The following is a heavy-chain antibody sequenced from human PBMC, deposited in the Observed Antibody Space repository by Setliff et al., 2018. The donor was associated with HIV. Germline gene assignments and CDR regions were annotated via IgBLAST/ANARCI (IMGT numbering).Heavy chain of an antibody. J-gene: IGHJ3*02. V-gene: IGHV4-34*12. CDR1: GGSFSGYY. CDR2: IIHSGGT. D-gene: IGHD3-3*01. Sequence: SETLSLTCAVYGGSFSGYYWNWIRQPPGKGLEWIGEIIHSGGTNYNPSLKSRVTLSGDTSKNQLSLKLTSVTAADTAVYYCARPLSMSYNFWGDAFAIWGRGTMVTVSS. CDR3: ARPLSMSYNFWGDAFAI.